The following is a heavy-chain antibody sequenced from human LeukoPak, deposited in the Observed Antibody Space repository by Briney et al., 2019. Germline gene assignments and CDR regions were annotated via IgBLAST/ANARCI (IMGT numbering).Heavy chain of an antibody. D-gene: IGHD2-15*01. J-gene: IGHJ6*02. V-gene: IGHV3-48*03. CDR1: EFIFSSYE. Sequence: GGSLRLSCEASEFIFSSYEMNWVRQAPGKGLEWVSFISSSGRTMYYADSMKGRFTVSRDNAKNTLYLQMNSLRAEDTAVYYCARDVGYGMNVWGQGTTVTVSS. CDR3: ARDVGYGMNV. CDR2: ISSSGRTM.